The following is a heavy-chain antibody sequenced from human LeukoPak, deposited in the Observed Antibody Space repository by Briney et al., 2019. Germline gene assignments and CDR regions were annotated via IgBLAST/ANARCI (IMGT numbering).Heavy chain of an antibody. CDR2: IIPILGIA. D-gene: IGHD2-8*01. CDR3: ARDQLTGYCTNGVCYGEAY. V-gene: IGHV1-69*04. J-gene: IGHJ4*02. Sequence: SVKVSFKCSVCTFTSYTISWLRQAPGHGREWMGRIIPILGIANYSHKFHVRVTITADKSRSTAYLEPSRLTCEDRAVYYCARDQLTGYCTNGVCYGEAYWGQGTLVTVSS. CDR1: VCTFTSYT.